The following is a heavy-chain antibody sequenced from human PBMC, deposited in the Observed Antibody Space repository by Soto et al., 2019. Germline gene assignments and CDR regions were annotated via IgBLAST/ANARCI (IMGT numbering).Heavy chain of an antibody. J-gene: IGHJ4*02. Sequence: EVLLVESGGGIVQPGGSLRLSCAASGFPFGGEWMHWVRQGPGKGLVWVSRMNKDGSIIAYADSVRGRFTISRDNAKSTLYLQMNNLRPEETALYFFVRSYGDPPGWGLGTPVIVSS. CDR3: VRSYGDPPG. CDR1: GFPFGGEW. D-gene: IGHD4-17*01. V-gene: IGHV3-74*01. CDR2: MNKDGSII.